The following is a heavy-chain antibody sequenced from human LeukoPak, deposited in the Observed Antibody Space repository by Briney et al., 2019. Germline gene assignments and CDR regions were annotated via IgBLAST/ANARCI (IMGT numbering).Heavy chain of an antibody. CDR2: IYYSGST. D-gene: IGHD3-22*01. J-gene: IGHJ4*02. Sequence: PSATLSLTCTVSGGSVSSGSYYWSWIRQPPGKGLEWIGYIYYSGSTNYNPSLKSRVTISVDTSKNQFSLKLSSVTAADTAVYYCARGGSYYYDSSGHWGQGTLVTVSS. CDR1: GGSVSSGSYY. V-gene: IGHV4-61*01. CDR3: ARGGSYYYDSSGH.